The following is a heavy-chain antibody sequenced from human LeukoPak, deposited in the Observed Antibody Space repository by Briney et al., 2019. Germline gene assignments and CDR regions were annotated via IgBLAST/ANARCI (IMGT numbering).Heavy chain of an antibody. CDR3: AKSGYNRFDY. J-gene: IGHJ4*02. CDR2: ISGSGSGGST. V-gene: IGHV3-23*01. D-gene: IGHD5-24*01. Sequence: PGGSLRLSCAASGFTFSSYSMNWVRQAPGKGLEWVSSISGSGSGGSTYCADSVKGRFTISRDNSKNTLYLQMNSLIAEDTAVYYCAKSGYNRFDYWGQGTRVTVSS. CDR1: GFTFSSYS.